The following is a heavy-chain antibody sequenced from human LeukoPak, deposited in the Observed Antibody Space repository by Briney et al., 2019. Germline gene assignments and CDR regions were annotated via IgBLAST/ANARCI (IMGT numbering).Heavy chain of an antibody. CDR1: GGTFSSYA. V-gene: IGHV1-69*13. CDR2: IIPIFGTA. J-gene: IGHJ4*02. CDR3: ARSEAAAGLFDY. Sequence: SVKVSCKASGGTFSSYAISWVRQAPGQGLEWMEGIIPIFGTANYAQKFQGRVTITADESTSTAYMELSSLRSEDTAVYYCARSEAAAGLFDYWGQGTLVTVSS. D-gene: IGHD6-13*01.